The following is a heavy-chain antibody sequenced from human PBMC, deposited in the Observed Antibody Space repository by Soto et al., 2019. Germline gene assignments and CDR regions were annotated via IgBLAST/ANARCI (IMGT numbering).Heavy chain of an antibody. CDR1: GGSISGSY. J-gene: IGHJ4*02. D-gene: IGHD6-19*01. CDR2: VYYTGST. V-gene: IGHV4-59*01. CDR3: ARSVAVPGAHIDH. Sequence: PSLTCSVSGGSISGSYWSWIRQSPGKGLEWLGYVYYTGSTNYSPSLRSRVSVSVDTSKNEFSLRLSSVTAADTAVYFCARSVAVPGAHIDHWGQGTQVTVSS.